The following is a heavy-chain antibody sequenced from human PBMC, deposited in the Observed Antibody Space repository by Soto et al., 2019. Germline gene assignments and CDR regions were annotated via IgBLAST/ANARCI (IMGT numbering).Heavy chain of an antibody. CDR2: ISAYNGNT. V-gene: IGHV1-18*01. Sequence: QVQLVQSGAEVKKPGASVKVSCKASGYTFTSYGISWVRQAPGQGLEWMGWISAYNGNTNYAQKLQGRVTMTTDTSTSTAYMDLRSLRSDDTAVYYCARDLGSWFVDYSNYLGGYWGQGTLVTVSS. CDR3: ARDLGSWFVDYSNYLGGY. D-gene: IGHD4-4*01. J-gene: IGHJ4*02. CDR1: GYTFTSYG.